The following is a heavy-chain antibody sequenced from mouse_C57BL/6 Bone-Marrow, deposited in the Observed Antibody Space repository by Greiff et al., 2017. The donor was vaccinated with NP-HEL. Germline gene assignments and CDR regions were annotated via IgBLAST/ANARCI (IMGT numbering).Heavy chain of an antibody. CDR1: GFSLSTSGMG. V-gene: IGHV8-12*01. D-gene: IGHD1-1*01. J-gene: IGHJ3*01. Sequence: QVTLKVCGPGILQSSQTLSLTCSFSGFSLSTSGMGVSWIRQPSGKGLEWLAHIYWDDDKRYNPSLKSRLTISKDTSRNQVFLKITSVDTADTATYYCARSITTVVAPPWFAYWGQGTLVTVSA. CDR3: ARSITTVVAPPWFAY. CDR2: IYWDDDK.